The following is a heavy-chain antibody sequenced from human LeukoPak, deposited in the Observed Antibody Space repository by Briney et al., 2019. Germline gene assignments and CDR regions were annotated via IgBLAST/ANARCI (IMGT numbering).Heavy chain of an antibody. J-gene: IGHJ4*02. CDR1: GGSISSSSYY. CDR3: ARGSSLAY. CDR2: IYYSGST. D-gene: IGHD6-13*01. V-gene: IGHV4-39*07. Sequence: SETLSLTCTVSGGSISSSSYYWGWIRQPPGKGLEWIGSIYYSGSTNYNPSLKSRVTISVDTSKNQFSLKLSSVTAADTAVYYCARGSSLAYWGQGTLVTVSS.